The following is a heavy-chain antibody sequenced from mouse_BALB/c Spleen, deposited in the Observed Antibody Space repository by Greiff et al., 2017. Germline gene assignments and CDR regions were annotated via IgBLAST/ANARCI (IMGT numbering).Heavy chain of an antibody. D-gene: IGHD4-1*01. Sequence: QVQLKESGPGLVAPSQSLSITCTVSGFSLTSYDISWIRQPPGKGLEWLGVIWTGGGTNYNSAFMSRLSISKDNSKSQVFLKMNSLQTDDTAIYYCVSLTGRVFYAMDYWGQGTSVTVSS. CDR2: IWTGGGT. CDR1: GFSLTSYD. J-gene: IGHJ4*01. CDR3: VSLTGRVFYAMDY. V-gene: IGHV2-9-2*01.